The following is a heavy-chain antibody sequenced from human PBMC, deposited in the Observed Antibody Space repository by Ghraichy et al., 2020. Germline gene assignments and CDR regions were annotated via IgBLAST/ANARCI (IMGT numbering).Heavy chain of an antibody. CDR2: VYTSGST. CDR1: GGSISSYY. D-gene: IGHD6-13*01. J-gene: IGHJ3*02. Sequence: SETLSLTCTVSGGSISSYYWSWIRQPAGKGLEWIGRVYTSGSTNYNPSLKSRVTMSVDTSKNQFSLKLSSVTAADTAVYYCARDTAAPTSFDAFDIWGQGTMVTVSS. CDR3: ARDTAAPTSFDAFDI. V-gene: IGHV4-4*07.